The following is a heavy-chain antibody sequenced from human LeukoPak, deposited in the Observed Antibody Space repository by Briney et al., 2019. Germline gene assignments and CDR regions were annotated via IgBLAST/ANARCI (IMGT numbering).Heavy chain of an antibody. CDR3: ASGPPWIQLSH. D-gene: IGHD5-18*01. V-gene: IGHV4-59*01. Sequence: SETLSLTCTVSGGSISSYYWSWIRQPPGKGLEWIGYIYYSGSTNHNPSLKSRVTISVDTSKNQFSLKLSSVTAADTAVYYCASGPPWIQLSHWGQGTLVTVSS. CDR1: GGSISSYY. CDR2: IYYSGST. J-gene: IGHJ4*02.